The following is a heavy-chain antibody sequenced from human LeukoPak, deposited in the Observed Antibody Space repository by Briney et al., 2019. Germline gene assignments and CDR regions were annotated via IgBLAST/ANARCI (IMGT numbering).Heavy chain of an antibody. V-gene: IGHV1-8*01. CDR3: ARGLDFQGEANFDY. J-gene: IGHJ4*02. Sequence: ASEKVSCKASGYTFTSYDINWVRQATGQGLEWMGWMNPNSGNTGYAQKFQGRVTMTRNTSISTAYMELSSLRSEDTAVYYCARGLDFQGEANFDYWGQGTLVTVSS. CDR2: MNPNSGNT. CDR1: GYTFTSYD. D-gene: IGHD3-16*01.